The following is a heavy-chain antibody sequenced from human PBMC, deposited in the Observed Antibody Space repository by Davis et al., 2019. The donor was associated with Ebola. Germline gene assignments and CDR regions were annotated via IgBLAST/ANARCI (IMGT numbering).Heavy chain of an antibody. J-gene: IGHJ3*02. Sequence: SETLSLTCAVSGGSISSSNWWSWVRQPPGKGLEWIGEIYHSGSTNYNPSLKSRVTISVDKSKNQFSLKLSSVTAADTAVYYCARVITMIVVVIGAFDIWGQGTMVTVSS. CDR3: ARVITMIVVVIGAFDI. CDR2: IYHSGST. V-gene: IGHV4-4*02. CDR1: GGSISSSNW. D-gene: IGHD3-22*01.